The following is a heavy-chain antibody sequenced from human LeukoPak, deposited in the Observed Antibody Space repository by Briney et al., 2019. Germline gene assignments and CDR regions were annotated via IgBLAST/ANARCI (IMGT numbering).Heavy chain of an antibody. CDR1: GGSISSHY. CDR3: ARERPTPGSMADY. D-gene: IGHD1-26*01. Sequence: SETLSLTCAASGGSISSHYWSWIRQPPGKGLEWIGDIYNSGNTNYNPSLKSRVTISVDRSKNQFSLKLSSVTAADTAVYYCARERPTPGSMADYWGQGTLVTVSS. V-gene: IGHV4-59*11. J-gene: IGHJ4*02. CDR2: IYNSGNT.